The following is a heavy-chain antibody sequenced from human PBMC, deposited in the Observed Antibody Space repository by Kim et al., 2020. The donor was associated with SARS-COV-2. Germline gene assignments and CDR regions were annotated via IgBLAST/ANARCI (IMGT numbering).Heavy chain of an antibody. V-gene: IGHV4-31*03. J-gene: IGHJ4*02. CDR2: VYFYGNT. CDR3: VASHRYQLPTDYDY. D-gene: IGHD2-2*01. Sequence: SETLSLTCIVSGVSISSGGFYWSWIRQHPGNGLEPLGNVYFYGNTQYSTSLRSRLTISVDTSKSQFSLKLNSVTAADTAVYYCVASHRYQLPTDYDYWGQGTLVTVSS. CDR1: GVSISSGGFY.